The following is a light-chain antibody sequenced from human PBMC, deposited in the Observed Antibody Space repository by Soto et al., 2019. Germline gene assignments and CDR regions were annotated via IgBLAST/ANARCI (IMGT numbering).Light chain of an antibody. Sequence: QSVLTQPPSASGSPGQSVTISCTGTSSDVGNYNYVSWYQQHPGKAPKLMIYEVTKRPSGVPDRFSGSKSGNTASLTVSGLXAEDEADYYCSSYAGSKTLFGGGTKLTVL. CDR2: EVT. CDR1: SSDVGNYNY. CDR3: SSYAGSKTL. V-gene: IGLV2-8*01. J-gene: IGLJ3*02.